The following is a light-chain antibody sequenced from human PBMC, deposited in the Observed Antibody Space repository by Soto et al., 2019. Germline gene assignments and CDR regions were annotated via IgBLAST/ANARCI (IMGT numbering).Light chain of an antibody. J-gene: IGLJ3*02. CDR2: SSD. Sequence: QSVLTQPPSASGTPGQRVTISCSGSSSNIGRNTVKWYRQLPGTAPKLLIGSSDQRPSGVPDRFSGSQSGSSASLAISGRQSEDEADYICAALDDSLNAWAFGGGTKLTVL. V-gene: IGLV1-44*01. CDR1: SSNIGRNT. CDR3: AALDDSLNAWA.